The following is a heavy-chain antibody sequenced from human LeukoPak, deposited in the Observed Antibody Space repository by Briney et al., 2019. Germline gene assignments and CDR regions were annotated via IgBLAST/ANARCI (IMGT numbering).Heavy chain of an antibody. Sequence: SVKVSCKASGGTFSSYAISWVRQAPGQGLEWMGGINPLFGATNYAQKFQGRVTIAVDESSTAAYMELSRLRSEDTAVYYCTRDRALGSGEFDWYFDLWGRGTLVTVSS. CDR2: INPLFGAT. D-gene: IGHD3-10*01. J-gene: IGHJ2*01. V-gene: IGHV1-69*13. CDR1: GGTFSSYA. CDR3: TRDRALGSGEFDWYFDL.